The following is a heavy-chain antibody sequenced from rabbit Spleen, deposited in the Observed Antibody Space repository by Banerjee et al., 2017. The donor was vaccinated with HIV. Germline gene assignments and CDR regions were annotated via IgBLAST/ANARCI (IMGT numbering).Heavy chain of an antibody. J-gene: IGHJ6*01. CDR2: ISTINGNT. Sequence: QSVEESGGRLVTPGTPLTLTCTVSGFSLSSAYMNWVRQAPGKGLEWIGFISTINGNTWYASWVKGRFTISKTSTTVDLKITSPTTEDTATYFCARGGDGSVSNSFNVWGPGTLVTVS. CDR1: GFSLSSAY. V-gene: IGHV1S69*01. CDR3: ARGGDGSVSNSFNV. D-gene: IGHD5-1*01.